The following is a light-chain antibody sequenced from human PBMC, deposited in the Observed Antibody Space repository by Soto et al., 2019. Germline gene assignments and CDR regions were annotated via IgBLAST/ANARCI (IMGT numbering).Light chain of an antibody. J-gene: IGKJ2*01. CDR1: QSVHSNF. CDR3: QQCGTSPRT. Sequence: EIVLTQSPGTLYLSPGESATLSCRASQSVHSNFFAWYQQKPGQAPRLLIYAVSTRATGIPDRFTGSGSGTDFQLSISGLEPEDVAIYYRQQCGTSPRTLGQGTRVDIK. V-gene: IGKV3-20*01. CDR2: AVS.